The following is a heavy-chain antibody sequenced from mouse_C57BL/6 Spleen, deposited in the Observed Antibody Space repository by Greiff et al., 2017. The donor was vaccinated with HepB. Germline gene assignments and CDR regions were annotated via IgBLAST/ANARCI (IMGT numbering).Heavy chain of an antibody. D-gene: IGHD2-4*01. V-gene: IGHV10-1*01. CDR3: VRHRDYDYPYAMDY. J-gene: IGHJ4*01. CDR2: IRSKSNNYAT. Sequence: EVQLVESGGGLVQPKGSLKLSCAASGFSFNTYAMNWVRQAPGKGLEWVARIRSKSNNYATYYADSVKDRFTISRDDSESMLYLQMNNLKTEDTAMYYCVRHRDYDYPYAMDYWGQGTSVTVSS. CDR1: GFSFNTYA.